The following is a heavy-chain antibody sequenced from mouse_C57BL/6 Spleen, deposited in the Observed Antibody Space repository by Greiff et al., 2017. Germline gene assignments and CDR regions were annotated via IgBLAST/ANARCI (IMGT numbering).Heavy chain of an antibody. V-gene: IGHV2-2*01. Sequence: QVQLKESGPGLVQPSQSLSITCTVSGFSLTSYGVHWVRQSPGKGLEWLGVIWSGGSTDYNAAFISRLSISKDNSKSQVFFKMNSLHADDTAIYYCARKDGNYDYAMDYWGQGTSVTVSS. D-gene: IGHD2-1*01. CDR3: ARKDGNYDYAMDY. CDR1: GFSLTSYG. CDR2: IWSGGST. J-gene: IGHJ4*01.